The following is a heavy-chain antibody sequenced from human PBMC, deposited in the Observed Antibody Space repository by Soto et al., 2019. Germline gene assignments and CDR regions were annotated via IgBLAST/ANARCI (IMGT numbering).Heavy chain of an antibody. CDR2: IIPIFGTA. CDR1: GSTFSSYA. V-gene: IGHV1-69*06. Sequence: SVKVSCKASGSTFSSYAISWVRQARGQGLEWMGGIIPIFGTANYAQKFQSRVTITADKSTTTAYMELSSLRAEDTAVYYCARDRDSSTFGVGYYYYGMDVWGQGTTVTVSS. CDR3: ARDRDSSTFGVGYYYYGMDV. J-gene: IGHJ6*02. D-gene: IGHD6-13*01.